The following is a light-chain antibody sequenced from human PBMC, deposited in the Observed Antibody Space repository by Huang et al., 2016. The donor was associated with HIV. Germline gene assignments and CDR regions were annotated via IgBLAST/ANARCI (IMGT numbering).Light chain of an antibody. CDR2: WAS. CDR3: QQYYSIPG. V-gene: IGKV4-1*01. CDR1: QSGLSTSNNRNH. J-gene: IGKJ1*01. Sequence: DIVMTQSPDSLAVSLGERATITCVSSQSGLSTSNNRNHLAWYQQKPRQPPKLLIYWASTRESGVPDRFRGSGSATDFTLTINNLQAEEVALYFCQQYYSIPGFGQGTYVEV.